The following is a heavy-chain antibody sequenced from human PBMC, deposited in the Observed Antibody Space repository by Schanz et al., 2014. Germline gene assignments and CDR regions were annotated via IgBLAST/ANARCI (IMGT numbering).Heavy chain of an antibody. Sequence: EVQLVESGGGLVQPGGSLRLSCAASGFTLSNSDMHWVRQGTGKGLEWVSTIGYLGDTYYPDSVKGRFTVSRDSGQNSLYLQMNSLRAGDTAVYYCARDLEGCDGSGGGFDPWGQGTLVTVSS. CDR1: GFTLSNSD. V-gene: IGHV3-13*01. CDR3: ARDLEGCDGSGGGFDP. J-gene: IGHJ5*02. D-gene: IGHD2-15*01. CDR2: IGYLGDT.